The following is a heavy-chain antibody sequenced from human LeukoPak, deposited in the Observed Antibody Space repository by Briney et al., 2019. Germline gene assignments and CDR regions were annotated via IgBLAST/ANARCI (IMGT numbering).Heavy chain of an antibody. CDR2: ISYDGSNK. V-gene: IGHV3-30*18. D-gene: IGHD3-10*01. J-gene: IGHJ5*02. CDR3: AKDRSGLLRWFDP. CDR1: GFTFSSYG. Sequence: GGSLRLSCAASGFTFSSYGMHWVRQAPGKGLEWVAVISYDGSNKYYADSVKGRFTISRDNSKNTLYLQMNSLRAEDTAVYYCAKDRSGLLRWFDPWGQGTLVTVSS.